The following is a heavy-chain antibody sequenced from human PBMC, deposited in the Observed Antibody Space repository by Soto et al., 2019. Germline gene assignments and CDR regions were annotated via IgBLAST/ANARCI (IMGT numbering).Heavy chain of an antibody. CDR1: GGSFSGYY. CDR2: INHSGST. J-gene: IGHJ4*02. V-gene: IGHV4-34*01. CDR3: ARGYKKRNYYYDSSGFPAFDY. Sequence: SETLSLTCAVYGGSFSGYYWSWIRQPPGKGLEWIGEINHSGSTNYNPSLKSRVAISVDTSKNQFSLKLSSVTAADTAVYYCARGYKKRNYYYDSSGFPAFDYWGQGTLVTVSS. D-gene: IGHD3-22*01.